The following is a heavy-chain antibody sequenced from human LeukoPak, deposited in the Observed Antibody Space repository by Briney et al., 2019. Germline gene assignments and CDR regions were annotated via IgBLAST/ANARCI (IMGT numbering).Heavy chain of an antibody. CDR2: IIPIFGTA. J-gene: IGHJ6*03. V-gene: IGHV1-69*05. CDR3: ARGHSVVPAAIPRCGDYYYYMDV. D-gene: IGHD2-2*02. CDR1: GGTFSSYA. Sequence: ASVKVSCKASGGTFSSYAISWVRQAPGQGLEWMGGIIPIFGTANYAQKFQGRVTITTDESTSTAYMELSGLRSEDTAVYYCARGHSVVPAAIPRCGDYYYYMDVWGKGTTVTVFS.